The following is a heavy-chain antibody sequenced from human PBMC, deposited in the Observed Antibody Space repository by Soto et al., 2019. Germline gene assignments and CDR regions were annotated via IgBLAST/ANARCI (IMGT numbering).Heavy chain of an antibody. D-gene: IGHD2-2*01. Sequence: GGSLRLSCAASGFTFSSHDMHWVRQATGKGLEWVSAISTTGDTFYPGSVKGRFTISRENAKNSFYLQMNSLRAGDTAVYYCARGFGFCSRTNCYWAFDIWGQGTMVTVSS. J-gene: IGHJ3*02. CDR2: ISTTGDT. V-gene: IGHV3-13*01. CDR3: ARGFGFCSRTNCYWAFDI. CDR1: GFTFSSHD.